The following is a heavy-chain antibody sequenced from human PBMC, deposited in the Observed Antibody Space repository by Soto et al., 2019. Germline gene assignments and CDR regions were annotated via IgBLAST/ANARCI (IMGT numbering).Heavy chain of an antibody. J-gene: IGHJ4*02. CDR2: ISGSGGST. Sequence: PGGSLRLSCAASVLTFSSYGMSWVRQAPGKGMEWVAAISGSGGSTYYADSVKGRFTISRENSKNTLYLQMNSLRAEDAAVYYCAKDLVGSNADYYDYWGQGTLVTVSS. D-gene: IGHD2-15*01. CDR1: VLTFSSYG. V-gene: IGHV3-23*01. CDR3: AKDLVGSNADYYDY.